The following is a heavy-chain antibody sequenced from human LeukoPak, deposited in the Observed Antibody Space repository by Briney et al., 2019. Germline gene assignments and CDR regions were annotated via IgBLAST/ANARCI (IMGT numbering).Heavy chain of an antibody. Sequence: GGSLRLSCAVSGFTFSSYWMHWVRQAPGKGLVWVSRIKTDGSNTNYADSVKGRFTISRDNAKNTLYLQMSSLRAEDTAVYYCAKDTPTTGYHLDSWGQGTLVTVSS. J-gene: IGHJ4*02. CDR2: IKTDGSNT. V-gene: IGHV3-74*01. D-gene: IGHD1-1*01. CDR3: AKDTPTTGYHLDS. CDR1: GFTFSSYW.